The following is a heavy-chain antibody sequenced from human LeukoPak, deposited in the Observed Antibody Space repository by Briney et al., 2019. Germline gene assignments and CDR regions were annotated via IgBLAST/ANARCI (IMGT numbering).Heavy chain of an antibody. Sequence: GGSLRLSCAASGFIFSTYTMNWVRQAPGKGLEWVSGISPSGGITYYTDSVKGRFTISRDNSKNTVSLQMNSLRGDDTAVYYCAKDDAWGRYKDWGQGTLVTVSS. CDR1: GFIFSTYT. J-gene: IGHJ1*01. V-gene: IGHV3-23*01. CDR2: ISPSGGIT. D-gene: IGHD3-16*01. CDR3: AKDDAWGRYKD.